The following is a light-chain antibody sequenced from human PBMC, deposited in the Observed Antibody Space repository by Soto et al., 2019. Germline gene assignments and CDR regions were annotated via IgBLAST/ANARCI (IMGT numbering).Light chain of an antibody. V-gene: IGKV3-15*01. CDR3: QQYNNWPPIT. CDR2: DAS. Sequence: EILLTQSPAPLSLSPWESATLSRRVSQSVRRYLAWYQQKPGQAPRLLIYDASTRATGIPARCSGSGSGTEFTLTISSLESEDFAVYYCQQYNNWPPITFGQGTRLEI. CDR1: QSVRRY. J-gene: IGKJ5*01.